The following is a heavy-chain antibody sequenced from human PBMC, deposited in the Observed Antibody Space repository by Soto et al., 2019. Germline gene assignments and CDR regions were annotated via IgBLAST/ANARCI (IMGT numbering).Heavy chain of an antibody. CDR3: AKGQFPRVPGALEY. CDR1: GFTFDDYP. D-gene: IGHD2-2*01. Sequence: EVQLVESGGGLVQPGRSLRLSCAASGFTFDDYPMHLVRQAPGKGLEWVSRISWNSISIDYADSVKGRFTISRDNAKNSLYLQMTSLRAEDTALYYFAKGQFPRVPGALEYWGQGTLVTVSP. J-gene: IGHJ4*02. CDR2: ISWNSISI. V-gene: IGHV3-9*01.